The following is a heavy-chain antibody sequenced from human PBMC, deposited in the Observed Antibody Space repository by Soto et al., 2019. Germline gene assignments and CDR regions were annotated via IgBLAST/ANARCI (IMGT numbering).Heavy chain of an antibody. D-gene: IGHD2-8*01. Sequence: PVGSLRLSCAASGFTFSSYSMNWVRQAPGKGLEWVSSISSSSSYIYYADSVKGRFTISRDNAKNSLYLQMNSLRAEDTAVYYCARDRDFLVYASRNWFDPWGQGTLVTVSS. V-gene: IGHV3-21*01. CDR1: GFTFSSYS. CDR2: ISSSSSYI. CDR3: ARDRDFLVYASRNWFDP. J-gene: IGHJ5*02.